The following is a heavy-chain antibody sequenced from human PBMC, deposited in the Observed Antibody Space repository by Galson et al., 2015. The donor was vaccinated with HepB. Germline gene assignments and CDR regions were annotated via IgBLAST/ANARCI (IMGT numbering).Heavy chain of an antibody. Sequence: SETLSLTCTVSGGSISDYYWSWIRQSPGTGLEWIGYIYYSGSTNYNPSLKGRVTISLDTSKNLFSLKLRSVTAADTAVYYCARCEVSPNYYMDVWGKGTTVTVSS. D-gene: IGHD2/OR15-2a*01. CDR2: IYYSGST. CDR3: ARCEVSPNYYMDV. CDR1: GGSISDYY. V-gene: IGHV4-59*01. J-gene: IGHJ6*03.